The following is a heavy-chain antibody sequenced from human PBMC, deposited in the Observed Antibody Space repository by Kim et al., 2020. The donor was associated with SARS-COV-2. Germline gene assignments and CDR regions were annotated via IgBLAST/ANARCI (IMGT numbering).Heavy chain of an antibody. CDR3: VRSRWMDV. CDR2: IKQDGSEK. V-gene: IGHV3-7*03. CDR1: GFTSNSYW. Sequence: GGSLRLSYAASGFTSNSYWMYWVRLAPGKGLEWVANIKQDGSEKYNVDSVKGRFTISRDNAKNSLYLQMNSLRAEDTAVYYCVRSRWMDVWGQGTTVTVSS. J-gene: IGHJ6*02.